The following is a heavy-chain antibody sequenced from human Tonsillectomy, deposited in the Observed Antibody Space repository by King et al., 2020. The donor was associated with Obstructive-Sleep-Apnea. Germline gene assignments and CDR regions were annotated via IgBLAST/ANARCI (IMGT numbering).Heavy chain of an antibody. J-gene: IGHJ4*02. V-gene: IGHV4-34*01. Sequence: QVQLQQWGAGLLKPSETLSLTCTIYGGSFSGYYWSWIRQPPGKGLEWIGEINHSGSTNYNPSLKSRLTISADTSKNQFSLKLNSVTAADTAVYYCASDPDCFSTSCYTSVFDYWGQGTLVTVSS. CDR1: GGSFSGYY. CDR3: ASDPDCFSTSCYTSVFDY. CDR2: INHSGST. D-gene: IGHD2-2*01.